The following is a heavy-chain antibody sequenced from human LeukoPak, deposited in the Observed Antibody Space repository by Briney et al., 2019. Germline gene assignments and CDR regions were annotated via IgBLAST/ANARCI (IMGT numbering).Heavy chain of an antibody. CDR3: ARADDILTGADY. J-gene: IGHJ4*02. V-gene: IGHV4-38-2*01. CDR1: GYSISSGYY. CDR2: IYHSGST. Sequence: SETLSLTCAVSGYSISSGYYWGWNRQPPGKGLEWIGSIYHSGSTYYNPSLKSRVTISVDTSKNQFSLKLSSVTAADTAVYYCARADDILTGADYWGQGTLVTVSS. D-gene: IGHD3-9*01.